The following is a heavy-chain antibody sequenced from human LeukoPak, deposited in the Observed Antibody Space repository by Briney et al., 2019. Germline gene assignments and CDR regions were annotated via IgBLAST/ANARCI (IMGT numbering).Heavy chain of an antibody. D-gene: IGHD3-9*01. J-gene: IGHJ4*02. CDR2: INPNSGGT. V-gene: IGHV1-2*02. Sequence: ASVKVSCKASGYTFTSYGISWVRQAPGQGLEWMGWINPNSGGTNYAQKFQGRVTMTRDTSISTAYMELSRLRSDDTAVYYCARATKGILTGYTKPFDYWGQGTLVTVSS. CDR1: GYTFTSYG. CDR3: ARATKGILTGYTKPFDY.